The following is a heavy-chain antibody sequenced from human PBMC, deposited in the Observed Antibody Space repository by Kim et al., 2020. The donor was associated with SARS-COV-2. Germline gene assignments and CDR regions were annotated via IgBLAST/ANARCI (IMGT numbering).Heavy chain of an antibody. V-gene: IGHV3-48*02. Sequence: GGSLRLSCAASGFTFTDYTMNWVRQAPGKGLEWVSYISSSSSAIYYADSVKGRFTISRDNAKNSLYLQMNSLRDEDSAVYYCARDRIAVAGRYVQYYYYAMDVWGQGTTVTVSS. CDR1: GFTFTDYT. D-gene: IGHD6-19*01. CDR2: ISSSSSAI. CDR3: ARDRIAVAGRYVQYYYYAMDV. J-gene: IGHJ6*02.